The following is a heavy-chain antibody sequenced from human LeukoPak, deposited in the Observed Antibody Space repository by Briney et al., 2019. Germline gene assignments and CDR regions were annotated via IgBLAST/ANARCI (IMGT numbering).Heavy chain of an antibody. CDR2: IYYSGST. V-gene: IGHV4-39*07. D-gene: IGHD6-13*01. CDR1: GGSISSSSYY. Sequence: PSETLSLTCTVSGGSISSSSYYWGGIAHPPGKGLEGIGSIYYSGSTYYNPSLKSRVTISVDTSKNQFSLKLSSVTAADTAVYYCARAPGYSSSYFDYWGQGTLVTVSS. J-gene: IGHJ4*02. CDR3: ARAPGYSSSYFDY.